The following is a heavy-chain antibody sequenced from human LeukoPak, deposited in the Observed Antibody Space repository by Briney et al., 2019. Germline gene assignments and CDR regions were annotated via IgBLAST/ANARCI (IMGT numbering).Heavy chain of an antibody. CDR3: AKETTLRYFDY. CDR2: ISYDGSNK. Sequence: GGSLRLSCAASGFTFSSYGMHWVRQAPGKGLEWVAVISYDGSNKRYADSVRGRFTISRDNSKNTVNLQMNSLRTEDTAVYYCAKETTLRYFDYWGQGTLVTVSS. V-gene: IGHV3-30*18. D-gene: IGHD1-1*01. CDR1: GFTFSSYG. J-gene: IGHJ4*02.